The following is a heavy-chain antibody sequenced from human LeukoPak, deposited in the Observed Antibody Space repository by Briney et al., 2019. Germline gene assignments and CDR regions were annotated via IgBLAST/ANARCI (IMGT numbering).Heavy chain of an antibody. D-gene: IGHD6-6*01. CDR1: GGSISSGDYY. Sequence: PSETLSLTCTVSGGSISSGDYYWSWIRQPPGKGLEWIGYIYYSGSTYYNPSLKSRVTISVDTSKNQFSLKLSSVTAADTAEYYCAKLPPPPHAFDIWGQGTMVTVSS. CDR2: IYYSGST. V-gene: IGHV4-30-4*08. CDR3: AKLPPPPHAFDI. J-gene: IGHJ3*02.